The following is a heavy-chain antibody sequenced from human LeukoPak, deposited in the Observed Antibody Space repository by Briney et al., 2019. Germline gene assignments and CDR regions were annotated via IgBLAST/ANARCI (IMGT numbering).Heavy chain of an antibody. D-gene: IGHD5-12*01. CDR2: ISGSGGST. CDR1: GFTFSSYA. J-gene: IGHJ4*02. V-gene: IGHV3-23*01. Sequence: SGGSLRLSCAASGFTFSSYAMSWVRQAPGKGLEWVSAISGSGGSTYYADSVKGRFTISRDNSKNTLYLQMNSLRAEDTAVYYCAKAAGYSGYEKLDYWRQGTLVTVSS. CDR3: AKAAGYSGYEKLDY.